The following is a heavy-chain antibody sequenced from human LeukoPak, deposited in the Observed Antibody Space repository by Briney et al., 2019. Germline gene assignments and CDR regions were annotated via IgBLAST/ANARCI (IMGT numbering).Heavy chain of an antibody. CDR3: ARDAEKYYDILTGYYNYYFDY. CDR1: GFTFSGYS. V-gene: IGHV3-48*04. CDR2: ISSSSTTI. D-gene: IGHD3-9*01. Sequence: GGSLRLSCAASGFTFSGYSMNWVRQAPGKGLEWVSYISSSSTTIYYADSVKGRFTISRDNAKNSLYLQMSSLRAEDTAVYYCARDAEKYYDILTGYYNYYFDYWGQGTLVTVSS. J-gene: IGHJ4*02.